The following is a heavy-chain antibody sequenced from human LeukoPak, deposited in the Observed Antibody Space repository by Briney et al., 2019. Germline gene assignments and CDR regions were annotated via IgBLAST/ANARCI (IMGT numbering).Heavy chain of an antibody. CDR3: ARVRGYSRSWYKNRVQNFDY. CDR1: GGSISSGGYY. CDR2: IYYSGST. D-gene: IGHD6-13*01. J-gene: IGHJ4*02. V-gene: IGHV4-31*03. Sequence: SETLSLTCTVSGGSISSGGYYWSWIRQHPGKGLEWIGYIYYSGSTYYNPSLKSRVTISVDTSKNQFSLKLSSVTAADTAVYYCARVRGYSRSWYKNRVQNFDYWGQGTLVTVSS.